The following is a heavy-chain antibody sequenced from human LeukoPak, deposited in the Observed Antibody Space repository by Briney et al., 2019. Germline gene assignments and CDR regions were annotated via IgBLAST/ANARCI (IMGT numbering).Heavy chain of an antibody. CDR2: ISGSGSST. V-gene: IGHV3-23*01. Sequence: GGSLSLSCAASGFTVSSNHMSWVRQAPGKGLEWVSAISGSGSSTYYADSVKGRFTISRDNSKNTLYLQMNSLRAEDTAVYYCARVVGAKLGGAFDIWGQGTMVTVSS. CDR3: ARVVGAKLGGAFDI. D-gene: IGHD1-26*01. CDR1: GFTVSSNH. J-gene: IGHJ3*02.